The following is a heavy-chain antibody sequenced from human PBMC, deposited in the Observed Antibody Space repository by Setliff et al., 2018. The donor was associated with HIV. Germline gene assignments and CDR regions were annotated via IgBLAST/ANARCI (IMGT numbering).Heavy chain of an antibody. D-gene: IGHD3-22*01. CDR3: ARTQQTYYYDSSGYYFDY. V-gene: IGHV4-30-4*01. CDR2: IYYSGSA. Sequence: KASETLSLTCTVSGDSIDRSNFFWTWIRQHPGKGLEWIGYIYYSGSATYNPSLKSQASISVDTSKNQFSLKLSSVTAADTAVYYCARTQQTYYYDSSGYYFDYWGQGTLVTVSS. CDR1: GDSIDRSNFF. J-gene: IGHJ4*02.